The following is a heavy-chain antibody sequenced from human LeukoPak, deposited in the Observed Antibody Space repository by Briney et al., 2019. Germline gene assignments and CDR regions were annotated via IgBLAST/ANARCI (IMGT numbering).Heavy chain of an antibody. CDR3: AKEGDTSVGNYFDY. D-gene: IGHD3-22*01. V-gene: IGHV3-23*01. J-gene: IGHJ4*02. Sequence: GGSLRLSCAASGFTFSSYSMNWVRQAPGKGLEWVSAISGSVVTAYYADSVQGRFTISRDNSKNTLYLQMNSLRAEDTAVYYCAKEGDTSVGNYFDYWGQGTLVTVSS. CDR2: ISGSVVTA. CDR1: GFTFSSYS.